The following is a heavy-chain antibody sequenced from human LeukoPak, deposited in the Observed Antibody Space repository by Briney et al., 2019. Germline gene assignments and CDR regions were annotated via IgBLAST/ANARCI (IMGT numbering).Heavy chain of an antibody. V-gene: IGHV7-4-1*02. CDR2: INTNTGNP. J-gene: IGHJ3*02. CDR1: GYTFASCA. CDR3: ARDDYDSSGDVLGI. D-gene: IGHD3-22*01. Sequence: ASVKVSCKASGYTFASCAINWVRQAPGQGLEWMGWINTNTGNPTYAQGFTGRFVFSLDTSVSTAYLQISSLKAEDTAVYYCARDDYDSSGDVLGIWGQGTMVTVSS.